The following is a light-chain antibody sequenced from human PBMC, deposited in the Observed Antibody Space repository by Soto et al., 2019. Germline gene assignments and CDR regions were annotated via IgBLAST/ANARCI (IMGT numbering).Light chain of an antibody. CDR2: AVS. CDR3: SSYTGDSSYV. J-gene: IGLJ1*01. V-gene: IGLV2-14*01. Sequence: QSFLTQPASVSGSPGRSITISCTGTSSDVGLYVYVSWYQQRPGKAPQLMIYAVSNRPSGVSNRFSASKSGNTASLFISGLQAEDEADYYCSSYTGDSSYVFGSGTKVTVL. CDR1: SSDVGLYVY.